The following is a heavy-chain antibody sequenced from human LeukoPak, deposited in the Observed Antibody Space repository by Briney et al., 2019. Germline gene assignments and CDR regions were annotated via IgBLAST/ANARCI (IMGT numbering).Heavy chain of an antibody. CDR1: GFTFSNYA. V-gene: IGHV3-30*18. D-gene: IGHD3-10*01. Sequence: PGGSLRLSCAASGFTFSNYAMHWVRQAPGRGLEWVAVIPYDGSNKYYADSVKGRFTISRDISKSTLSLQMDSLRAEDTAVYYCAKYGSGIYYKGLDYWGQGTLVTVSS. CDR3: AKYGSGIYYKGLDY. J-gene: IGHJ4*02. CDR2: IPYDGSNK.